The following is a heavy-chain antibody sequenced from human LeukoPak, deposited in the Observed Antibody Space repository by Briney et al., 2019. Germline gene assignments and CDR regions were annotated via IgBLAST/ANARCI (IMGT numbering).Heavy chain of an antibody. Sequence: GGSLRLSCAASGLTFKNAWMSWVRQAPEKGLECVGRIKSKTDGGTTDYAAPVKGRFTISRDDSKNTLYLQMNSLKTKDTALYYCTKDPRIPVAVAGPYYFDSWGQGTLVTVSS. CDR3: TKDPRIPVAVAGPYYFDS. D-gene: IGHD6-19*01. CDR2: IKSKTDGGTT. V-gene: IGHV3-15*01. J-gene: IGHJ4*02. CDR1: GLTFKNAW.